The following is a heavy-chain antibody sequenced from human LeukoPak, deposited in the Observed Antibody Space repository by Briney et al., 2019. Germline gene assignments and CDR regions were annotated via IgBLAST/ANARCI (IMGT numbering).Heavy chain of an antibody. CDR2: IIPIFGTA. Sequence: GASVKVSCKASGGTFSSYAISWVRQAPGQGLEWMGGIIPIFGTANYAQKFQGRVTITADESTSTAYMELSSLRSEDTAVYYCARIVLRYFDWTNYYYGMDVWGQGTTVTVSS. J-gene: IGHJ6*02. CDR3: ARIVLRYFDWTNYYYGMDV. V-gene: IGHV1-69*13. CDR1: GGTFSSYA. D-gene: IGHD3-9*01.